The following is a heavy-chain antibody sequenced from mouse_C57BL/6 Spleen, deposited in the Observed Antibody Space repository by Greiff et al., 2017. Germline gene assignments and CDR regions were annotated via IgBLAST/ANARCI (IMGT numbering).Heavy chain of an antibody. J-gene: IGHJ2*01. Sequence: QVQLQQPGAELVMPGASVKLSCKASGYTFTSYWMHWVKQRPGQGLEWIGEIEPSDSYTNYNQKFKGKSTLTVDKSSSTAYLQLSSLTSEDSAVYYCGGSGSNYDGDYWGQGTTLTVSS. CDR3: GGSGSNYDGDY. CDR2: IEPSDSYT. V-gene: IGHV1-69*01. D-gene: IGHD2-5*01. CDR1: GYTFTSYW.